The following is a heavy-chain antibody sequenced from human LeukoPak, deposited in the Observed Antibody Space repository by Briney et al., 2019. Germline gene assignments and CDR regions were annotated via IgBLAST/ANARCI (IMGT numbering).Heavy chain of an antibody. J-gene: IGHJ4*02. Sequence: SQTLSLTCIVSGVSISTYYWSWIRQPPGKSLEWIGYTYYSGSTKYNPSLMSRATISLDTSKNQFSLKLSSVTAADTAVYYCTRDRRMGASYYGPEYWGQGIPVTLSS. CDR1: GVSISTYY. CDR2: TYYSGST. D-gene: IGHD1-26*01. CDR3: TRDRRMGASYYGPEY. V-gene: IGHV4-59*01.